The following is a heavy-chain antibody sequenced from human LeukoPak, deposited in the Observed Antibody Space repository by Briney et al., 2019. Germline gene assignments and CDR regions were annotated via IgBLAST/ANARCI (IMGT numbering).Heavy chain of an antibody. CDR1: GFTFSSYW. CDR3: AKDSLAAVYSYGAWYFDY. V-gene: IGHV3-23*01. CDR2: ISGSGGST. D-gene: IGHD5-18*01. Sequence: GGSLRLSCAASGFTFSSYWMSWVRQAPGKGLEWVSAISGSGGSTYYADSVKGRFTISRDNSKNTLYLQMNSLRAEDTAVYYCAKDSLAAVYSYGAWYFDYWGQGTLVTVSS. J-gene: IGHJ4*02.